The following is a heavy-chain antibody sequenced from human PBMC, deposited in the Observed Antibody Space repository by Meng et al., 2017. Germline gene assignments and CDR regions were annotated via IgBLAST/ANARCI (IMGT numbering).Heavy chain of an antibody. V-gene: IGHV3-11*04. CDR1: GFTFSDYY. CDR2: ISSSGSTI. D-gene: IGHD2-2*01. Sequence: GESLKISCAASGFTFSDYYMSWIRQAPGKGLEWVSYISSSGSTIYYADSVKGRFTISRDNAKNSLYLQMNSLRAEDTAVYYCARAIVVVPADGRVLYYFDYWGQGTLVTVSS. CDR3: ARAIVVVPADGRVLYYFDY. J-gene: IGHJ4*02.